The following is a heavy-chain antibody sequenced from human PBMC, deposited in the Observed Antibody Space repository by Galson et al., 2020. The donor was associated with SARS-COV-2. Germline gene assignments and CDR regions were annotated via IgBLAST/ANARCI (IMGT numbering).Heavy chain of an antibody. CDR1: GGSISSYY. J-gene: IGHJ4*02. CDR3: ARAAQTYYDFWSGYYNAPHFDY. V-gene: IGHV4-59*01. D-gene: IGHD3-3*01. CDR2: IYYSGST. Sequence: SETLSLTCTVSGGSISSYYWSWIRQPPGKGLEWIGYIYYSGSTNYNPSLKSRVTISVDTSKNQFSLKLSAVTAADTAVYYCARAAQTYYDFWSGYYNAPHFDYWGQGTLVTVSS.